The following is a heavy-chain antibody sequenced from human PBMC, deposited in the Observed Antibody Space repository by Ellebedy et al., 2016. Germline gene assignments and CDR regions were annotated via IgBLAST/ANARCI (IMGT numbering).Heavy chain of an antibody. J-gene: IGHJ4*02. Sequence: GGSLRLSXAASGFTFDDYAMHWVRQAPGKGLEWVSGISWNSGSIGYADSVKGRFTISRDNAKNSLYLQMNSLRAEDTALYYCAKASDYGSGTLTHFDYWGQGTLVTVSS. V-gene: IGHV3-9*01. D-gene: IGHD3-10*01. CDR2: ISWNSGSI. CDR3: AKASDYGSGTLTHFDY. CDR1: GFTFDDYA.